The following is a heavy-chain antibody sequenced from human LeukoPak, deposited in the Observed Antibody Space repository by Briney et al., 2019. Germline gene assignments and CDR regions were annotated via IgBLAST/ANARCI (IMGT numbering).Heavy chain of an antibody. V-gene: IGHV3-64*04. D-gene: IGHD6-6*01. CDR3: AKDIVARPLYYYYGMDV. CDR1: GFTFSSYA. Sequence: GGSLRLSCSASGFTFSSYAMHWVRQAPGKGLEYVSAISSNGGSTYYADSVKGRFTISRDNAKNSLYLQMNSLRAEDTALYYCAKDIVARPLYYYYGMDVWGQGTTVTVSS. J-gene: IGHJ6*02. CDR2: ISSNGGST.